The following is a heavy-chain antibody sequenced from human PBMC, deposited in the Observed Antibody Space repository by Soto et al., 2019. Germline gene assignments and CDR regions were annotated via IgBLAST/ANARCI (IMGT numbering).Heavy chain of an antibody. D-gene: IGHD1-1*01. CDR1: GFTFDTYG. CDR3: ARVTPGNNLYYFSGLDF. CDR2: ISYEGSNT. V-gene: IGHV3-30-3*01. Sequence: GGSLRLSCVASGFTFDTYGIHWVRQAPGKGLQWVALISYEGSNTYYADSVRGRFTISRDNSKNTLYLQMDTLRPEDTGLYYCARVTPGNNLYYFSGLDFWGQGASVTVSS. J-gene: IGHJ6*02.